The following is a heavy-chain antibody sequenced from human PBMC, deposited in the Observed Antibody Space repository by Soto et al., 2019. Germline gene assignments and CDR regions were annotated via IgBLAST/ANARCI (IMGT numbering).Heavy chain of an antibody. CDR3: AGPELNSGYDSSFDY. CDR2: IIPIFGTA. CDR1: GGTFSSYA. D-gene: IGHD5-12*01. Sequence: ASVKVSCKASGGTFSSYAISWVRQAPGQGLEWMGGIIPIFGTANYAQKFQGRVTITADESTSTAYMELSSLRSEDTAVYYCAGPELNSGYDSSFDYWGQGTLVTVSS. J-gene: IGHJ4*02. V-gene: IGHV1-69*13.